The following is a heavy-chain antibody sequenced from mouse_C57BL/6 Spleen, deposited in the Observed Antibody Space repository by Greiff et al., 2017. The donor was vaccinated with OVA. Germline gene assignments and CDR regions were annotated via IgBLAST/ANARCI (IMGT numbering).Heavy chain of an antibody. CDR3: TRDYGNYYFDY. V-gene: IGHV5-9-1*02. J-gene: IGHJ2*01. Sequence: EVHLVESGAGLVKPGGSLKLSCAASGFTFSSYAMSWVRQTPEKRLEWVAYISSGGDYIYYADTVKGRFTISRDNARNTLYLQMSSLKSEDTAMYYCTRDYGNYYFDYWGQGTTLTVSS. D-gene: IGHD2-1*01. CDR2: ISSGGDYI. CDR1: GFTFSSYA.